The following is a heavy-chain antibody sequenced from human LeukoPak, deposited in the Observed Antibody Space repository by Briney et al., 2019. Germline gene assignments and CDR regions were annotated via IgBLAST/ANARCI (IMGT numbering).Heavy chain of an antibody. CDR1: GFTFSSYW. D-gene: IGHD2-2*02. CDR2: IKSDGTST. Sequence: PGGSLRLSCAASGFTFSSYWVHWVRQVPGKGLVWVAYIKSDGTSTNYADSMKGRFTISRDNAKNTLYLQMDSLRAEDTAVYYCARDRGYSVDYWGQGILVIVSS. J-gene: IGHJ4*02. V-gene: IGHV3-74*01. CDR3: ARDRGYSVDY.